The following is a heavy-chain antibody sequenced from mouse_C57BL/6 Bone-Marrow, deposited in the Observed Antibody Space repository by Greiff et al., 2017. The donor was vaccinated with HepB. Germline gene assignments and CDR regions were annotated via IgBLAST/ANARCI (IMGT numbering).Heavy chain of an antibody. V-gene: IGHV1-69*01. Sequence: QVQLKQSGAELVMPGASVKLSCKASGYTFTSYWMHWVKQRPGQGLEWIGEIDPSDSYTNYNQKFKGKSTLTVDKSSSTAYMQLSSLTSEDSAVYYCARIGLTGPFAYWGQGTLVTVSA. CDR2: IDPSDSYT. D-gene: IGHD4-1*01. CDR1: GYTFTSYW. J-gene: IGHJ3*01. CDR3: ARIGLTGPFAY.